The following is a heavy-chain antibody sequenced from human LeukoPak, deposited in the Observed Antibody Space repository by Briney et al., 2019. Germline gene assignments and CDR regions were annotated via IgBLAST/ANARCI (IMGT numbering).Heavy chain of an antibody. D-gene: IGHD2-15*01. CDR3: AKGSYCSGGSCYFDY. Sequence: GGSLRLSCAASGFTFSTYAMHWVRQAPGKGLEWVAVIYSGGSTYYADSVKGRFTISRDNSKNTLYLQMNSLRAEDTAVYYCAKGSYCSGGSCYFDYWGQGTLVTVSS. J-gene: IGHJ4*02. CDR1: GFTFSTYA. V-gene: IGHV3-NL1*01. CDR2: IYSGGST.